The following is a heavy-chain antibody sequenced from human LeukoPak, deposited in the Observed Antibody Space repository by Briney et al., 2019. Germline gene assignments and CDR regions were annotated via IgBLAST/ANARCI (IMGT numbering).Heavy chain of an antibody. CDR1: GFTFSSYG. CDR3: ARDYYGSGSHDWFDP. V-gene: IGHV3-23*01. D-gene: IGHD3-10*01. Sequence: GGSLRLSCAASGFTFSSYGMSWVRQAPGKGLEWVSAISGSGGSTYYADSVKGRFTISRDNAKNSLYLQMNSLRAEDTAVYYCARDYYGSGSHDWFDPWGQGTLVTVSS. CDR2: ISGSGGST. J-gene: IGHJ5*02.